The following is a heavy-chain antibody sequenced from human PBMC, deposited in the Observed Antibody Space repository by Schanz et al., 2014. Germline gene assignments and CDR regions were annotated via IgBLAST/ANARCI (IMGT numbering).Heavy chain of an antibody. J-gene: IGHJ4*02. Sequence: QVQLVQSGAEVKKPGSSVKVSCKASGGTFSSYTISWVRQAPGQGLEWMGRIISILGIPNYAQKFQGRVTFTADRSTSAAYMELSSLRSEDTAVYYWARGAYSSGSYDRHIALFGSWRQGTLVAVSS. V-gene: IGHV1-69*02. CDR1: GGTFSSYT. CDR3: ARGAYSSGSYDRHIALFGS. D-gene: IGHD6-19*01. CDR2: IISILGIP.